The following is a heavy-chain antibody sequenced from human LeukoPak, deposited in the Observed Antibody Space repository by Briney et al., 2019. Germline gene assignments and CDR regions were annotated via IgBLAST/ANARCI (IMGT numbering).Heavy chain of an antibody. CDR2: IYSGGST. J-gene: IGHJ4*02. CDR1: GFTVSSNY. D-gene: IGHD3-10*01. Sequence: GGSLRLSCAASGFTVSSNYMSWVRQAPGKGLEWVSVIYSGGSTYYADSVKGRFTISRDNSKNTLYLQMNSLRAEDTAVYYCARALSQDYGSGNLDYWGQGTLVTVSS. CDR3: ARALSQDYGSGNLDY. V-gene: IGHV3-66*01.